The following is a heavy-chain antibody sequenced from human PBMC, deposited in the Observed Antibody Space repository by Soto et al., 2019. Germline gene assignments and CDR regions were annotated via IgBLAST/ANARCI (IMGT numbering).Heavy chain of an antibody. J-gene: IGHJ5*02. CDR3: ARGRFRRTWFDP. V-gene: IGHV1-8*01. CDR1: GYTFTNYD. D-gene: IGHD3-16*01. Sequence: QVQLVQSGAEVKKPGASVKVSCKASGYTFTNYDIHWVRQATGQGLEWMGWMNPDSGNTGQSKQFQGRVTMARDTSISTAYMEMSSLRSEATAVYYCARGRFRRTWFDPWGQGTLVTGSS. CDR2: MNPDSGNT.